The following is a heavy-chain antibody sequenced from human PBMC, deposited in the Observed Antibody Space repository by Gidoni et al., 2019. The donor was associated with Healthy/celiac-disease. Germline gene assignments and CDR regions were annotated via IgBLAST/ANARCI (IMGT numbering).Heavy chain of an antibody. CDR1: GFSLSTSGMR. Sequence: QVTLKESGPALVKPTQTLTLTCTFSGFSLSTSGMRVSWIRQPPGKALEWLARIDWDDDKFYSTSLKTRLTISKDTSKNQVVLTMTNMDPVDTATYYCARGFTGRDGYKPFDYWGQGTLVTVSS. CDR3: ARGFTGRDGYKPFDY. CDR2: IDWDDDK. V-gene: IGHV2-70*04. D-gene: IGHD3-9*01. J-gene: IGHJ4*02.